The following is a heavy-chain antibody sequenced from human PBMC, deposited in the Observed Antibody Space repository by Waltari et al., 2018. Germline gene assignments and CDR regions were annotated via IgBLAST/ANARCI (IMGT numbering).Heavy chain of an antibody. D-gene: IGHD3-10*02. CDR2: VYYSGST. V-gene: IGHV4-39*01. Sequence: QLQLQESGPGLVKPSETLSLTCTVSGGSISSRFYYWGWIRQPPGKGLEWIGSVYYSGSTYYNPSLKSRVTISVDTSKNQFSLKLSSVTAADTAVYFCARCSGTYYSDFDYWGQGTLVIVSS. J-gene: IGHJ4*02. CDR3: ARCSGTYYSDFDY. CDR1: GGSISSRFYY.